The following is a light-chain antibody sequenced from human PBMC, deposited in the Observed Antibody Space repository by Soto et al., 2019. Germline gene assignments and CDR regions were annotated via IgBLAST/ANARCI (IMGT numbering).Light chain of an antibody. CDR2: GAS. CDR3: QQYGSSPRT. Sequence: EIALTQSPGTLSVSPGERATLSCRASQSVSSSYVAWYQQKPGQAPRLLIYGASSRATGLPDRFSGSGSGTDFTLTISRLEPEDFAVYYCQQYGSSPRTFGQGTKVEIK. J-gene: IGKJ1*01. CDR1: QSVSSSY. V-gene: IGKV3-20*01.